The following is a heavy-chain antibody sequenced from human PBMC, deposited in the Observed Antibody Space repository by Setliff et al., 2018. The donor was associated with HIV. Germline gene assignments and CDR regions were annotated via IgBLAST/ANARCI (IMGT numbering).Heavy chain of an antibody. CDR1: GESIRGYY. V-gene: IGHV4-59*08. CDR3: ARQVSIPGVAITPVDY. Sequence: SETLSLTCTASGESIRGYYWSWIRQPPGKGLEWMGYVFYTGFAAYNPSLKSRLTISVDTSKSQFSLRLTSVTAADTAIYYCARQVSIPGVAITPVDYWGQGALVTVSS. D-gene: IGHD5-12*01. CDR2: VFYTGFA. J-gene: IGHJ4*02.